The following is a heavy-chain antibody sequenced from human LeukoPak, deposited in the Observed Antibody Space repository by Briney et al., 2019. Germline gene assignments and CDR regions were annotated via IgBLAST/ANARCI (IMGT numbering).Heavy chain of an antibody. V-gene: IGHV4-39*01. J-gene: IGHJ4*02. CDR3: ARPREGVYYFDY. Sequence: PSETLSLTCTVSGGSISSSSYYWGWIRQLPGKGLEWIGSIYYSGSTYYNPSLKSRVTISVDTSKNQFSLKLSSVTAADTAVYYCARPREGVYYFDYWGQGTLVTVSS. D-gene: IGHD1-26*01. CDR1: GGSISSSSYY. CDR2: IYYSGST.